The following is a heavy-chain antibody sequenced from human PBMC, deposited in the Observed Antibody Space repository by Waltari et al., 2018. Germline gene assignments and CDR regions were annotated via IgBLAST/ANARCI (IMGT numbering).Heavy chain of an antibody. CDR3: ARPLDYYDSSGYYFDY. CDR1: GYSFTSYW. Sequence: EVQLVQSGAEVKKPGESLKISCKGSGYSFTSYWIGWVRQMPGKGLEWLGIIYTGDSDTRYSPSFQGQVTISADKSISTAYLQWSSLKASDTAMYYCARPLDYYDSSGYYFDYWGQGTLVTVSS. V-gene: IGHV5-51*03. J-gene: IGHJ4*02. D-gene: IGHD3-22*01. CDR2: IYTGDSDT.